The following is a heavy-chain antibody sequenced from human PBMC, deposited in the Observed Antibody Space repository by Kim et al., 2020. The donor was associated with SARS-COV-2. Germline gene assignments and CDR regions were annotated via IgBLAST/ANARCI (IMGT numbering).Heavy chain of an antibody. J-gene: IGHJ1*01. CDR2: ISGDGGST. D-gene: IGHD3-22*01. CDR3: AKASSGYYPRSRNFQH. CDR1: GFSFDDYA. V-gene: IGHV3-43*02. Sequence: GGSLRLSCAASGFSFDDYAMHWVRQAPGKGLEWVSLISGDGGSTYYADSVKGRFTISRDNSKNSLYLQMSSLRSEDTALYYCAKASSGYYPRSRNFQHWGQGTLVTVSS.